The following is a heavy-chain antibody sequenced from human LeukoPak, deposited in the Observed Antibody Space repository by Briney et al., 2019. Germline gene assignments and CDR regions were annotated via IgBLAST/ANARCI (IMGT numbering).Heavy chain of an antibody. CDR3: AKAGGSYFGGMDV. D-gene: IGHD1-26*01. J-gene: IGHJ6*02. V-gene: IGHV3-23*01. Sequence: GGSLRLSCAAYGFTFSSYAMSWVRQAPGKGLEWVSAISGSGGSTYYADSVKGRFTISRDNSKNTLYLQMNSLRAEDTAVYYCAKAGGSYFGGMDVWGQGTTVTVSS. CDR1: GFTFSSYA. CDR2: ISGSGGST.